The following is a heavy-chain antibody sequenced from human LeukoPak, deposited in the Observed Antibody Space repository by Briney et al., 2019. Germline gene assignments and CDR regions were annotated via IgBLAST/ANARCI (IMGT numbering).Heavy chain of an antibody. D-gene: IGHD5-18*01. CDR2: MNPNSGNT. Sequence: GASVKVSCKASGYTFTSYGISWVRQATGQGLEWMGWMNPNSGNTGYAQKFQGRVTITRNTSISTAYMELSSLRSEDTAVYYCARGFIVDTAPEYYYYYYMDVWGKGTTVTVSS. J-gene: IGHJ6*03. CDR1: GYTFTSYG. CDR3: ARGFIVDTAPEYYYYYYMDV. V-gene: IGHV1-8*03.